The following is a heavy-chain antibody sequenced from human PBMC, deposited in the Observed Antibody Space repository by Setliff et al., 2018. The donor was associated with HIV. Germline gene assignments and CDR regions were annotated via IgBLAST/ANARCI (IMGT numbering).Heavy chain of an antibody. V-gene: IGHV4-31*03. Sequence: SETLSLTCTVSGGSISSGGYYWNWIRQHPVKGLEWIGHIYYNGRTLFNPALGTRLNMSVDTSENQFSLRLNSVTAAETAVYYCVRERRRSPLSYGLDVWGQGTTVTVSS. CDR1: GGSISSGGYY. CDR3: VRERRRSPLSYGLDV. J-gene: IGHJ6*02. CDR2: IYYNGRT.